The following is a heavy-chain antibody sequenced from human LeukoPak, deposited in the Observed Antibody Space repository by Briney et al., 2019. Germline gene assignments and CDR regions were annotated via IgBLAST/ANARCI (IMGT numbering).Heavy chain of an antibody. Sequence: ASVKVSCKASGYTFMKYGFSWVRQAPGQGLEWLGWISTYNGNTKYAEMFQGRVTMTTDTSTSTAYMELRSLRSDDTAVYHCARDPKWEGWNTEGRVMDVWGQGTTVTVSS. CDR3: ARDPKWEGWNTEGRVMDV. D-gene: IGHD1-26*01. CDR1: GYTFMKYG. V-gene: IGHV1-18*01. J-gene: IGHJ6*02. CDR2: ISTYNGNT.